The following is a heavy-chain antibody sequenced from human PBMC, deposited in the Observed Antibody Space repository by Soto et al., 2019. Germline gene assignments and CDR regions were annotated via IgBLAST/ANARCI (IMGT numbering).Heavy chain of an antibody. CDR3: AKGAYNWNDGSSYYYYGMDV. CDR1: GFTFSSYA. CDR2: ISGSGGST. J-gene: IGHJ6*02. D-gene: IGHD1-1*01. Sequence: GGSLRLSCAASGFTFSSYAMSWVRQAPGKGLEWVSAISGSGGSTYYADSVKGRFTISRDNSKNTLYLQMNSLRAEDTAVYYCAKGAYNWNDGSSYYYYGMDVWGQGTTVTVSS. V-gene: IGHV3-23*01.